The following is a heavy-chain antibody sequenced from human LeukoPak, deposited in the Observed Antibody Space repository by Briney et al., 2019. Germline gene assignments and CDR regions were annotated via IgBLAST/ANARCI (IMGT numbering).Heavy chain of an antibody. CDR1: GDSVSSYY. V-gene: IGHV4-59*02. Sequence: SETLSLTCSVSGDSVSSYYWSWIRQSPGKGLEWIGYVHYSGSSNSNPSLKSRVTTSVDTSRNQFSLKLSSVPAADTAVYYCARGSTGQYDPWGQGILVTVSS. J-gene: IGHJ5*02. CDR2: VHYSGSS. D-gene: IGHD1-14*01. CDR3: ARGSTGQYDP.